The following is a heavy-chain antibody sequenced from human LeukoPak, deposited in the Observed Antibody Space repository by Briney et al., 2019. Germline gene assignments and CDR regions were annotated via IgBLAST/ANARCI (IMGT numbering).Heavy chain of an antibody. CDR1: GYTFTGYY. J-gene: IGHJ4*02. V-gene: IGHV1-2*02. CDR3: ARAHRDGYNVPFFDY. D-gene: IGHD5-24*01. CDR2: INPNGGGT. Sequence: GASVKVSCKASGYTFTGYYMHWVRQASGQGLEWMGWINPNGGGTNYAQKFQGRVTMTRDTSISTAYMELSRLRSDDTAVYYCARAHRDGYNVPFFDYWGQGTLVTVSS.